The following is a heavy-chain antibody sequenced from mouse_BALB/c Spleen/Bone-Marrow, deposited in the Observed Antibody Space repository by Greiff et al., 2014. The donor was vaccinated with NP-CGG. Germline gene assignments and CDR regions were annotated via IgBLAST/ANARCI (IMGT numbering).Heavy chain of an antibody. CDR2: IWADGST. D-gene: IGHD1-2*01. CDR1: GFSLTNYG. V-gene: IGHV2-9*02. CDR3: ARIPTATGAMDY. Sequence: VQLQQSGPGLVAPSQSLSITCTVSGFSLTNYGVHWVRQPPGKGLEWLGVIWADGSTNYNSALMSRLSISKDNSKSQVFFKMNSLQTDDTAMYYCARIPTATGAMDYWGQGTSVTVSS. J-gene: IGHJ4*01.